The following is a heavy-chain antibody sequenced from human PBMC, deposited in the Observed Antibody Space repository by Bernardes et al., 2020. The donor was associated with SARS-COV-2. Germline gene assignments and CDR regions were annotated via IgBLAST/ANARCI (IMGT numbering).Heavy chain of an antibody. J-gene: IGHJ6*02. CDR1: GFTFSSYT. V-gene: IGHV3-72*01. CDR2: TRNIANSYST. D-gene: IGHD3-22*01. CDR3: TRGLFSSGYFCGWDV. Sequence: GGSLRLSCEVSGFTFSSYTMDWVRQAPGKGLEWVGRTRNIANSYSTEYAASVKGRFTVSRDGSKKSLYLQMNSLETEDTAVYYCTRGLFSSGYFCGWDVWGQGTTVTVSS.